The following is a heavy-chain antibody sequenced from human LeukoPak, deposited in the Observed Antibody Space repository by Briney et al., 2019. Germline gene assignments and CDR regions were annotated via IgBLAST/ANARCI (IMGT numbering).Heavy chain of an antibody. D-gene: IGHD3-10*01. CDR3: AKDLIPGPGPPRGDDY. CDR1: GFTFSSYA. J-gene: IGHJ4*02. Sequence: PGGSLRPSCAASGFTFSSYAMSWVRQAPGKGLEWVSAISGSGGSTYYADSVKGRFTISRDNSKNTLYLQMNSLRAEDTAVYYCAKDLIPGPGPPRGDDYWGQGTLVTVSS. CDR2: ISGSGGST. V-gene: IGHV3-23*01.